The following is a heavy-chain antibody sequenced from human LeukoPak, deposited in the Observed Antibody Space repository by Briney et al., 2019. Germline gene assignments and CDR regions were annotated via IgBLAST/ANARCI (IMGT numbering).Heavy chain of an antibody. Sequence: GASVKVSCKASGYTFTSYGISWVRQAPGQGLEWMGWISAYNGNTNYAQKLHGRVTMTTDTSTSTAYMELRSLRSDDTAVYYCARNLYSSSSTDWFDPWGQGTLVTVSS. D-gene: IGHD6-6*01. J-gene: IGHJ5*02. CDR1: GYTFTSYG. CDR3: ARNLYSSSSTDWFDP. CDR2: ISAYNGNT. V-gene: IGHV1-18*01.